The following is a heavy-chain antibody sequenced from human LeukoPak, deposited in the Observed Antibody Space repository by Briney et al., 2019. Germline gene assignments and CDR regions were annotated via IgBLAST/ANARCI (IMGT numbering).Heavy chain of an antibody. J-gene: IGHJ4*02. D-gene: IGHD5-24*01. CDR2: IYYSGST. CDR1: GGSINSYY. CDR3: ARGRRWLQYYFDY. Sequence: PSETLSLTCTVSGGSINSYYWSWIRQPPGKGLEWIGYIYYSGSTNYNPSLKSRVTISVDTSKNQFSLKLSSVTAADTAVYYCARGRRWLQYYFDYWGQGTLVTVSS. V-gene: IGHV4-59*12.